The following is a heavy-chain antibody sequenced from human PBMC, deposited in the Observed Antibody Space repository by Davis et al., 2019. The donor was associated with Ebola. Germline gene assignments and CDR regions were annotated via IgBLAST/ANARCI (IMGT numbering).Heavy chain of an antibody. V-gene: IGHV1-18*01. J-gene: IGHJ4*02. Sequence: ASVKVSCKASGGSINNCVITWVRQAPGQGLEWMGWISAYNGNTNYAQKLQGRVTMTTDTSTSTAYMELRSLRSDDTAVYYCARPRGLAVTLFDYWGQGTLVTVSS. CDR2: ISAYNGNT. D-gene: IGHD4-17*01. CDR1: GGSINNCV. CDR3: ARPRGLAVTLFDY.